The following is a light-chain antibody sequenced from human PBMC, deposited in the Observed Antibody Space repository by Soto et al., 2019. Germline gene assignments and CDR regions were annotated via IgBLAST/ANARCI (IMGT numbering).Light chain of an antibody. Sequence: SYELTQPPSVSVAPGQTARIPCGGNNIGSKSVNWYQHKPGQAPVLVVYDDSDRPSGIPDRFSGSNSGNTATLTISRVEVGDEADYYCQVWDSSSDLVVFGGGTKLTVL. CDR2: DDS. J-gene: IGLJ2*01. CDR1: NIGSKS. V-gene: IGLV3-21*02. CDR3: QVWDSSSDLVV.